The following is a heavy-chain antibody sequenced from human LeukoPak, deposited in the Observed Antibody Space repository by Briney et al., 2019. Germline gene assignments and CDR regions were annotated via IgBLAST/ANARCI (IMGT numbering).Heavy chain of an antibody. V-gene: IGHV4-59*01. CDR1: GGSITSSY. CDR3: ARGRYSAGDNWFNP. Sequence: SETLSLTCTVSGGSITSSYWSWIRQSPGKGLEWIGYIHYTGSTNYNPSLKSRVTMLIDTSKNQFSLKLSSVTAADTAVYYCARGRYSAGDNWFNPWGQGTLVTVSS. D-gene: IGHD3-9*01. CDR2: IHYTGST. J-gene: IGHJ5*02.